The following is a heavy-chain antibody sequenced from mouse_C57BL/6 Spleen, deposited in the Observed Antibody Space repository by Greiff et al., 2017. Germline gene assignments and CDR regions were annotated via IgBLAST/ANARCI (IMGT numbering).Heavy chain of an antibody. V-gene: IGHV5-12*01. CDR3: ARQGLTPKDY. D-gene: IGHD3-1*01. CDR1: GFTFSDYY. Sequence: EVQRVESGGGLVQPGGSLKLSCAASGFTFSDYYMYWVRQTPEKRLEWVAYISNGGGSTYYPDTVTGRFTISRDNAKNTLYLQLSRLKSEDTAMYYCARQGLTPKDYWGQGTSVTVSS. J-gene: IGHJ4*01. CDR2: ISNGGGST.